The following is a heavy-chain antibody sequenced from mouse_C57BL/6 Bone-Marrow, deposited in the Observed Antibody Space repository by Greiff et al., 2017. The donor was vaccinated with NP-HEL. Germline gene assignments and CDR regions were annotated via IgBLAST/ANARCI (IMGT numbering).Heavy chain of an antibody. CDR2: ISSGGDYI. D-gene: IGHD2-5*01. Sequence: EVKVEESGEGLVKPGGSLKLSCAASGFTFSSYAMSWVRQTPEKRLEWVAYISSGGDYIYYADTVKGRFTISRDNARNTLYLQMSSLKSEDTAMYYCTRGESNYVLFAYWGQGTLVTVSA. J-gene: IGHJ3*01. V-gene: IGHV5-9-1*02. CDR1: GFTFSSYA. CDR3: TRGESNYVLFAY.